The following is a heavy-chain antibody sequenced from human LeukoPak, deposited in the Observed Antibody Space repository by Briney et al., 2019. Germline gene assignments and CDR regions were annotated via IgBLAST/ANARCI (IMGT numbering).Heavy chain of an antibody. V-gene: IGHV3-23*01. CDR1: GFTFSSYA. CDR2: ISGSGGSK. D-gene: IGHD3-3*01. J-gene: IGHJ5*02. Sequence: GGSLRLSCAASGFTFSSYAMSWVRQAPGKGLEWVSAISGSGGSKYYADSVKGRFTISRDNSKNTLYLQMTSLRAEDTAVYYCAKESRITIVGVATRDNWFDPWGQGTLVTVSS. CDR3: AKESRITIVGVATRDNWFDP.